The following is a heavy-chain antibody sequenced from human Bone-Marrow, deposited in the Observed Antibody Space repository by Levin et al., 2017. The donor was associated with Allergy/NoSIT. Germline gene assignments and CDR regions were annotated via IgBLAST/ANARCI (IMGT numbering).Heavy chain of an antibody. CDR3: AKDDGYIHGHGDY. CDR2: INPNSGGT. V-gene: IGHV1-2*02. J-gene: IGHJ4*02. CDR1: GYTLAAYY. Sequence: ASVKVSCKASGYTLAAYYIYWVRQAPGQGLEWMGWINPNSGGTDYAQKFQGRVTMTRDTSISTAYMELSSLRSDDTAVYYCAKDDGYIHGHGDYWGQGTLVTVSS. D-gene: IGHD5-18*01.